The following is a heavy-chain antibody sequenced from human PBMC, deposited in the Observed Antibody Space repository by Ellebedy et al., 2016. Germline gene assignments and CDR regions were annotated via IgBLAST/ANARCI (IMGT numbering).Heavy chain of an antibody. V-gene: IGHV3-23*01. J-gene: IGHJ4*02. CDR2: ISGSGGST. D-gene: IGHD2-15*01. CDR3: AGAKGAADY. Sequence: GGSLRLXXAASGFTFSSYAMSWVRQAPGKGLEWVSAISGSGGSTYYADSVKGRFTISRDNSKNTLYLQMNSLRAEDTAVYYCAGAKGAADYWGQGTLVTVSS. CDR1: GFTFSSYA.